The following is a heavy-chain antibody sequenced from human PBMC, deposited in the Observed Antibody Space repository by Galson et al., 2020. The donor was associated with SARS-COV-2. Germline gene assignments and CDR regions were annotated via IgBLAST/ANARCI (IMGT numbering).Heavy chain of an antibody. J-gene: IGHJ1*01. D-gene: IGHD6-19*01. CDR1: GFTFSSSA. CDR2: IRGSGGTT. CDR3: AKEVPVTGRTDKYFQH. V-gene: IGHV3-23*01. Sequence: GGSLRLSCAASGFTFSSSAMSWVRQAPGKGLEWVSEIRGSGGTTYYADSVKGRFTISRDTSKNTLYLQMNSLRAEDTAIYYCAKEVPVTGRTDKYFQHWGQGTLVTVSS.